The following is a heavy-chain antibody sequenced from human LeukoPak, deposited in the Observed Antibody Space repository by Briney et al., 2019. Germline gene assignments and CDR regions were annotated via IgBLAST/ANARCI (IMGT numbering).Heavy chain of an antibody. Sequence: GGSLRLSCAASGFTFLSYNMNWVRQAPGKGLEWVSSISSTSSSYIYYADSVKGRFTISRDNAKNSLYLQMNSLRAEDTAVYYCARKYCSGDGCHNWFDPWGQGTLVTVSS. V-gene: IGHV3-21*01. J-gene: IGHJ5*02. CDR2: ISSTSSSYI. D-gene: IGHD2-15*01. CDR3: ARKYCSGDGCHNWFDP. CDR1: GFTFLSYN.